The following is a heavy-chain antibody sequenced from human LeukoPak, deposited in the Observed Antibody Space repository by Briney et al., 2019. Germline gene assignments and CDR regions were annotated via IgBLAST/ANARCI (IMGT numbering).Heavy chain of an antibody. CDR2: ISSSSSYI. D-gene: IGHD6-13*01. V-gene: IGHV3-21*01. J-gene: IGHJ4*02. CDR1: GFTFSSYS. Sequence: GGSLRLSCAASGFTFSSYSMNWVRQAPGKGLEWVSSISSSSSYIYYADSVKGRFTISRDNAKNSLYLQMNSLRAEDTAVYYCAREHTGEPGIAAAGVDYWGQGTLVTVSS. CDR3: AREHTGEPGIAAAGVDY.